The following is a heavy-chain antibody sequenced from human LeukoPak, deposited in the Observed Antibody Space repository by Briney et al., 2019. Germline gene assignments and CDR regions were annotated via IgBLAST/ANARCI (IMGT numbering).Heavy chain of an antibody. CDR3: ARRRSTYYDILTGPDY. J-gene: IGHJ4*02. V-gene: IGHV5-51*01. Sequence: GESLKISCKGSGYSFTSYWIGWVRQMPGKGLEWMGIIYPGDSDTRYSPSFQGQVTISADKSISTAYLQWSSLKASDTAMYYCARRRSTYYDILTGPDYWGQGTLVTVSS. CDR1: GYSFTSYW. CDR2: IYPGDSDT. D-gene: IGHD3-9*01.